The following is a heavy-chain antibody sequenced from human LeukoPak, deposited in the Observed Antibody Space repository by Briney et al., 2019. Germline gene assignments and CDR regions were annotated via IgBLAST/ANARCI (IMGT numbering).Heavy chain of an antibody. V-gene: IGHV3-9*01. Sequence: GGSLRLSCAASGFTFDDYAMHWVRQAPGKGLEWVSGIGWNSGSIGYADSVKGRFTISRDNAKNSLYLQMNSLRAEDTAVYYCARYFTAVASTPRLDYWGQGTLVTVFS. J-gene: IGHJ4*02. CDR1: GFTFDDYA. D-gene: IGHD6-19*01. CDR3: ARYFTAVASTPRLDY. CDR2: IGWNSGSI.